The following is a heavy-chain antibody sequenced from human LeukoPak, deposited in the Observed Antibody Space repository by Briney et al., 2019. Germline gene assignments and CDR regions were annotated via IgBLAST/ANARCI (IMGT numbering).Heavy chain of an antibody. CDR2: ISGSDGST. V-gene: IGHV3-23*01. D-gene: IGHD1-26*01. J-gene: IGHJ4*02. CDR1: GFPFNSYA. CDR3: ANSMGLRAHFDY. Sequence: QPGGSLRLSFAAPGFPFNSYAMSWVPPAPGKGLELFSAISGSDGSTYYADPVKGRFTISRDNSKNTLYLQMNSLRAEDTAVYYCANSMGLRAHFDYWGQGTLVTVSS.